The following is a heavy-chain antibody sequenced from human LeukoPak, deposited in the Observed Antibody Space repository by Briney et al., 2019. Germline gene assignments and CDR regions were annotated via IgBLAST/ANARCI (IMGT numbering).Heavy chain of an antibody. CDR3: AARIVVVPAAIEGNDAFDI. Sequence: GGSLRLSCAASGFTFSSYAMSWVRQAPGKGLEWVSAISGSGGSTYYADSVKGRFTISRDYSKNTLYLQMNSLRAEDTAVYYCAARIVVVPAAIEGNDAFDIWGQGTMVTVSS. D-gene: IGHD2-2*02. J-gene: IGHJ3*02. CDR2: ISGSGGST. CDR1: GFTFSSYA. V-gene: IGHV3-23*01.